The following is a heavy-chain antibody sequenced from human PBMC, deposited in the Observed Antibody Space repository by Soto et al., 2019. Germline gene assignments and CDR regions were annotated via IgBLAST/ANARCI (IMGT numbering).Heavy chain of an antibody. D-gene: IGHD1-1*01. V-gene: IGHV3-9*01. CDR2: ISWNSGNI. J-gene: IGHJ5*02. CDR3: AKDVSITTAYLAP. CDR1: GFTFDDYA. Sequence: EVRLVESGGGLVQPGRSLRLSCAASGFTFDDYAMHWVRQAPGKGLEWVSSISWNSGNIDYADSVKGRFTVSRDNANNLLYLHMSSLRPEDTALYFCAKDVSITTAYLAPWGQGTLVTVSS.